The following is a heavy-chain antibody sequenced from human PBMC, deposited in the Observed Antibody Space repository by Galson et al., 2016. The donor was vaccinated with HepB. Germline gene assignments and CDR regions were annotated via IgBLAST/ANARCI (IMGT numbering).Heavy chain of an antibody. CDR3: AAGDRGDHLLYHISFGF. J-gene: IGHJ4*02. Sequence: SVKVSCKVSIYSLTDLSMYWVRQAPGKGLEWMGGFDPENGETISAQKFQGRVTMTEDTSTDTAYMELSSLKTDDTAVYYCAAGDRGDHLLYHISFGFWGQGPLVTVSS. CDR2: FDPENGET. CDR1: IYSLTDLS. D-gene: IGHD2-2*02. V-gene: IGHV1-24*01.